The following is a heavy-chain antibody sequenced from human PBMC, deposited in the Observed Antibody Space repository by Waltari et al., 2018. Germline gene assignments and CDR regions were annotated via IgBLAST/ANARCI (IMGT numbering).Heavy chain of an antibody. J-gene: IGHJ2*01. Sequence: EMQLLESGGGLARPRGSLRLSCAASGFSVRSYGMSWVRQAPGKGLEWVASKSGGSGITSYAASVNGRFTIARDNSKNTLYLQMNSLRDEDAALYYCAKGLGDRYFDLWGRGTLVTVSS. CDR1: GFSVRSYG. CDR2: KSGGSGIT. D-gene: IGHD3-10*01. V-gene: IGHV3-23*01. CDR3: AKGLGDRYFDL.